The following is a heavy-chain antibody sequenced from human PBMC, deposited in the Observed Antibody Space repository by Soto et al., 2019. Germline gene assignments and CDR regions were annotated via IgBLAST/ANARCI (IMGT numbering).Heavy chain of an antibody. CDR2: IAQDGNEQ. D-gene: IGHD6-19*01. V-gene: IGHV3-7*01. CDR3: ARGYNSALDH. J-gene: IGHJ4*02. Sequence: EVHLVESGGGLVQPGGSLRLSCAASGFTFSSYWMSWVRQAPGKGLEWVVNIAQDGNEQYFVDSVKGRFTISRDNARNSMFLQMNSLRLEDTAVYYCARGYNSALDHWGQGTLVTVSS. CDR1: GFTFSSYW.